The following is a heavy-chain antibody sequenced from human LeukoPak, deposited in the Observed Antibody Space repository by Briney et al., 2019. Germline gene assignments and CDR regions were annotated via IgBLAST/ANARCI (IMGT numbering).Heavy chain of an antibody. CDR2: IKQDGSEK. J-gene: IGHJ6*02. CDR3: ASDPIFWSGYYGTYYYYGMDV. D-gene: IGHD3-3*01. Sequence: GGSLRLSCAASGFTFSSYWMSWVRQAPGKGLEWVANIKQDGSEKYYVDSVKGRFTISRDNAKNSLYLQMNSLRAEDTAVYYCASDPIFWSGYYGTYYYYGMDVWGQGTTVTVSS. V-gene: IGHV3-7*01. CDR1: GFTFSSYW.